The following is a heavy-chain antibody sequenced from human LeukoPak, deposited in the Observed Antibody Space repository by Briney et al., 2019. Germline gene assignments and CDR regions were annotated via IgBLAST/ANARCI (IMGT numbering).Heavy chain of an antibody. CDR1: GFTFSSYW. D-gene: IGHD3-22*01. CDR2: INTDGSST. V-gene: IGHV3-74*01. CDR3: ARARVPYYYDSPDY. J-gene: IGHJ4*02. Sequence: PGGSLRPSCAASGFTFSSYWMHWVRQAPGKGLVWVSRINTDGSSTSYADSVKGRFTISRDNARNTLYLQMNSLRAEDTAVYYCARARVPYYYDSPDYWGQGTLVTVSS.